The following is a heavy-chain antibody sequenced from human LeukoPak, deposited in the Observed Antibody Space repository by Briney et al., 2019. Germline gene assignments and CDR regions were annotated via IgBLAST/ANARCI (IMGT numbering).Heavy chain of an antibody. V-gene: IGHV1-18*01. CDR1: GYTFTSYD. CDR3: ARRAVLRYCSGGSCYGMDV. J-gene: IGHJ6*02. Sequence: ASVKVSCKASGYTFTSYDINWVRQAPGQGLEWMGWISAYNGNTNYAQKLQGRVTMTTDTSTSTAYMELRSLRSDDTAVYYCARRAVLRYCSGGSCYGMDVWGQGTTITVSS. CDR2: ISAYNGNT. D-gene: IGHD2-15*01.